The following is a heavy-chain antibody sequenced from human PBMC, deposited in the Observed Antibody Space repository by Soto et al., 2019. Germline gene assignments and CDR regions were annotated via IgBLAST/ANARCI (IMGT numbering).Heavy chain of an antibody. D-gene: IGHD2-2*01. J-gene: IGHJ4*02. CDR2: ISAYNGNT. V-gene: IGHV1-18*01. CDR1: GYTFTSYG. Sequence: QVQLVQSGAEVKKPGASVKVSCKASGYTFTSYGISWVRQSPGQGLAWMGWISAYNGNTNCAQTLQGRGTITTDTTTSTAYMDLRSLRSDETAAYSWARDNQPLGYWGQGTLVTVSS. CDR3: ARDNQPLGY.